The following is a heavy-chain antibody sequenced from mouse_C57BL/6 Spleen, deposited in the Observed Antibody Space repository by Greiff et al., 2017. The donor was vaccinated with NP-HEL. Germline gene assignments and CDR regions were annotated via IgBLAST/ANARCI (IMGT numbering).Heavy chain of an antibody. J-gene: IGHJ3*01. CDR1: GFTFSSYA. CDR2: ISDGGNYT. D-gene: IGHD3-2*02. V-gene: IGHV5-4*01. CDR3: AVDSSGYPAWFAY. Sequence: EVHLVESGGGLVKPGGSLKLSCAASGFTFSSYAMSWVRQTPEKRLEWVATISDGGNYTYYLDNVNGRFTISRDNAKNNLYLQMSHLKSEDTAMYYCAVDSSGYPAWFAYWGQGTLVTVSA.